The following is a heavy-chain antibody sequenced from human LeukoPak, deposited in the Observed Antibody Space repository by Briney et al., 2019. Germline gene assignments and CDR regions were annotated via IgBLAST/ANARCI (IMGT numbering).Heavy chain of an antibody. CDR1: GYTFTSYY. Sequence: ASVKVSCKASGYTFTSYYIHWVRQAPGQGVEWMGVINPGGDTTSYEQRFQGRVTMTRDTSTSTVYMEMSSLRSEDTAVYYCARDSGVTTGVAFFNYWGQGTLVTVSS. CDR2: INPGGDTT. J-gene: IGHJ4*02. CDR3: ARDSGVTTGVAFFNY. D-gene: IGHD4-17*01. V-gene: IGHV1-46*01.